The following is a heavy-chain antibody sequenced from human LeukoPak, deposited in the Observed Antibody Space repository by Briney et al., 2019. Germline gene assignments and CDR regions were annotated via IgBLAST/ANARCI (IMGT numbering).Heavy chain of an antibody. J-gene: IGHJ6*02. D-gene: IGHD1-26*01. CDR3: ARIISGTYPWDYYYGMYV. CDR1: GFTFSNSW. CDR2: INQDGSEK. V-gene: IGHV3-7*04. Sequence: GGSLRLSCAASGFTFSNSWMSWIRQAPGQGLEWVANINQDGSEKYYVDSVKGRFTISRDNAKNSLYLQMNSLRAEDTAVYYCARIISGTYPWDYYYGMYVWGQGTTVTVSS.